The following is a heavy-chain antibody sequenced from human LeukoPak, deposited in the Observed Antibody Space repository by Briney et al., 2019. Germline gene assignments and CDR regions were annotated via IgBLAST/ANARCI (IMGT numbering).Heavy chain of an antibody. CDR2: IYYSGST. J-gene: IGHJ4*02. CDR1: GGSISSYY. CDR3: ARGIPDYGGNPGHYFDY. Sequence: SETLSLTCTVSGGSISSYYWSWIRQPPGKGLEWIGYIYYSGSTNYNPSLKSRVTISVDTSKNQFSLKLSSVTAADTAVYYCARGIPDYGGNPGHYFDYWGQGTLVTVSS. V-gene: IGHV4-59*01. D-gene: IGHD4-23*01.